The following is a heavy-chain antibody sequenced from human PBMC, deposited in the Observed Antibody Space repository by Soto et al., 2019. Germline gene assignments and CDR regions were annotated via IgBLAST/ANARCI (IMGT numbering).Heavy chain of an antibody. D-gene: IGHD3-9*01. CDR3: ARDKNYDILTGTFYYGMDV. Sequence: GASVKVSCKASGYTFTGYYMRWVRQAPGQGLEWMGWINPNSGGTNYAQKFQGRVTMTRDTSISTAYMELSRLRSDDTAVYYCARDKNYDILTGTFYYGMDVWGQGTTVTVSS. J-gene: IGHJ6*02. CDR1: GYTFTGYY. CDR2: INPNSGGT. V-gene: IGHV1-2*02.